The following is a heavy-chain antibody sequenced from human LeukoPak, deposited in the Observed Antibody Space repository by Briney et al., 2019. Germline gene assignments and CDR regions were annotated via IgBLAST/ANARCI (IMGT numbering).Heavy chain of an antibody. D-gene: IGHD5/OR15-5a*01. Sequence: GGSLRLSCAASGFTFRSYASHGVRQAPGKGLEWVAVDGNNNYYTDSVKGRFTISRDNSKNTLHLQMNSLRAEDTAMYYCARGGVCPFEYWRQGTLVAISS. CDR1: GFTFRSYA. CDR3: ARGGVCPFEY. J-gene: IGHJ4*02. CDR2: DGNNN. V-gene: IGHV3-30*14.